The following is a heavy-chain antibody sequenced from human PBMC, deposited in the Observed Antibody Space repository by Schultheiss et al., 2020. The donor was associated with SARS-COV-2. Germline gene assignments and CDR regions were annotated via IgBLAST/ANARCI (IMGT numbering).Heavy chain of an antibody. CDR1: GFTFSSYA. Sequence: GGSLRLSCSASGFTFSSYAMHWVRQAPGKGLEYVSAISSNGGSTFYADSVKGRFTISRDNSKNTLYLQMSSLRAEDTAVYYCATHYYDSSGLYFDYWGQGTLVTVSS. J-gene: IGHJ4*02. CDR2: ISSNGGST. V-gene: IGHV3-64D*06. D-gene: IGHD3-22*01. CDR3: ATHYYDSSGLYFDY.